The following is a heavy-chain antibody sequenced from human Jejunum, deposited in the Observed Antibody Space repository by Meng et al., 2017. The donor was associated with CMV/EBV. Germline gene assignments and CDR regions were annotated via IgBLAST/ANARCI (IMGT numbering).Heavy chain of an antibody. D-gene: IGHD3-10*01. CDR3: ARAGRGDSTFSHYDY. V-gene: IGHV1-2*02. J-gene: IGHJ4*02. CDR1: RHLLPDYS. Sequence: RHLLPDYSIPGRRQTPGQGLEWMGWINPKSGDTDYAPKFQGGVTLTRDTSTSTIYMQTYLRSDDTAVYFCARAGRGDSTFSHYDYWGQGTPVTVSS. CDR2: INPKSGDT.